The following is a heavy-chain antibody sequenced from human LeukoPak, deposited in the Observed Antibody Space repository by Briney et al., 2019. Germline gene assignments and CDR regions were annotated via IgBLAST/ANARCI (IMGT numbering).Heavy chain of an antibody. V-gene: IGHV4-59*08. CDR1: GGSISSYY. CDR2: IYYSGST. Sequence: PSETLSLTCTVSGGSISSYYWSWLRQPPGKGLEWLGYIYYSGSTNYNPSLKSRVTISVDTSKNQFSLKLSSVTAADTAVYYCARHSFPGVDYYGMDVWGQGTTVAVSS. D-gene: IGHD3-10*01. J-gene: IGHJ6*02. CDR3: ARHSFPGVDYYGMDV.